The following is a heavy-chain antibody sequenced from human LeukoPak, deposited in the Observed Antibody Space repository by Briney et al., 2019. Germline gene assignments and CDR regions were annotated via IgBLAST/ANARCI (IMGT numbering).Heavy chain of an antibody. CDR2: IKSKTDGGTT. Sequence: PGGSLRLSCAASGFTFSNAWMSWVRQAPGKGLEWVGRIKSKTDGGTTDYAAPVKGRFTISRDDSKNTLYLQMNSLKTEDTAVYYCTIENYDILTGYVYWGQGTLVTVSS. J-gene: IGHJ4*02. V-gene: IGHV3-15*01. CDR3: TIENYDILTGYVY. D-gene: IGHD3-9*01. CDR1: GFTFSNAW.